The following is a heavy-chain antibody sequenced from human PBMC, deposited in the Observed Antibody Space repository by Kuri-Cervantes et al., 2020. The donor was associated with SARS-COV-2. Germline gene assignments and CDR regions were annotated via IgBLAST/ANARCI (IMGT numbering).Heavy chain of an antibody. Sequence: GGSLRLSCSASGFSFSSYAMHWVRQPPGKGLEYVSAISSNGGSTYYADSVKGRFTISRDNSKSTLYLQMSSLRAEDTAEYYCVKDPKGFGVSFLVAAFDIWGQGTMVTVSS. CDR2: ISSNGGST. D-gene: IGHD3-3*02. V-gene: IGHV3-64D*08. CDR1: GFSFSSYA. CDR3: VKDPKGFGVSFLVAAFDI. J-gene: IGHJ3*02.